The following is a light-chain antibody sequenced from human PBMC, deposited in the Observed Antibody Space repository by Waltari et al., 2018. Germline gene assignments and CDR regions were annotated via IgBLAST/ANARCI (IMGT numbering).Light chain of an antibody. CDR3: QTWGTGIT. V-gene: IGLV4-69*01. CDR2: VNNDGSH. Sequence: QVVLTQSPSASASLGASVKLTCTLSSGHSSYSIAWHQQHPEKGPRYLMKVNNDGSHTKGDGIPDRFSGSNSGAARYLTISSLQSEDEADYYCQTWGTGITFGGGTKLTVL. J-gene: IGLJ2*01. CDR1: SGHSSYS.